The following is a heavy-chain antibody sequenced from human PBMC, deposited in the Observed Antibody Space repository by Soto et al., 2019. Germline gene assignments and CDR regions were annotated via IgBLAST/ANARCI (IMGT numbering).Heavy chain of an antibody. V-gene: IGHV5-51*01. Sequence: GASLKISCKGSGYSFTSYWIGWVRQMPGKGLEWMGIIYPGDSDTRYSPSFQGQVTISADKSISTAYLQWSSLKASDTAMYYCARHGSNYEPRIDYYYYYGMDVWGQGTTVTVSS. CDR2: IYPGDSDT. D-gene: IGHD4-4*01. J-gene: IGHJ6*02. CDR1: GYSFTSYW. CDR3: ARHGSNYEPRIDYYYYYGMDV.